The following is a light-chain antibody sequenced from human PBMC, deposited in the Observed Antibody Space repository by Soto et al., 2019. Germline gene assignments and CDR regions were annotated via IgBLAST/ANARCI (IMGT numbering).Light chain of an antibody. V-gene: IGKV3-15*01. J-gene: IGKJ2*01. CDR3: QHYNKRSPYT. CDR2: GAS. CDR1: QSVSSN. Sequence: EIVMTQSPATLSVSPGERATLSCRASQSVSSNLAWYQQKPGQAPRLLIYGASTRATGIPARFSGSASGTEFTLSITSLQSEDFEVYYCQHYNKRSPYTFRQGT.